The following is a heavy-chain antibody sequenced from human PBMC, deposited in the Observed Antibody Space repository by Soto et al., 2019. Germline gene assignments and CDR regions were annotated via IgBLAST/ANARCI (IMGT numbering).Heavy chain of an antibody. D-gene: IGHD2-15*01. J-gene: IGHJ5*02. CDR2: IKSKTDGGTT. Sequence: GGSLRLSCAASGFTFSNAWMNWVRQAPGKGLEWVGRIKSKTDGGTTDYAAPVKGRFTISRDDSKNTLFLQMNSLKTEDTAFYYCTTAPHDGGQNWFDPWGQGTLVNVSS. CDR1: GFTFSNAW. CDR3: TTAPHDGGQNWFDP. V-gene: IGHV3-15*07.